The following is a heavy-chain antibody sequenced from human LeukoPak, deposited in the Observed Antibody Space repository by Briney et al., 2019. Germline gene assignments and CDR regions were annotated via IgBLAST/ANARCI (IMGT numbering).Heavy chain of an antibody. CDR1: GFTFSDYY. D-gene: IGHD6-19*01. CDR3: ARTSIAVAATYGLDY. CDR2: IYSGGGT. V-gene: IGHV3-53*01. Sequence: GGSLRPSCAASGFTFSDYYMSWIRQAPGKGLEWVSVIYSGGGTYYADSVKGRFTISRDNSKNTLYLQMNSLRAEDTAVYYCARTSIAVAATYGLDYWGQGILVTVSS. J-gene: IGHJ4*02.